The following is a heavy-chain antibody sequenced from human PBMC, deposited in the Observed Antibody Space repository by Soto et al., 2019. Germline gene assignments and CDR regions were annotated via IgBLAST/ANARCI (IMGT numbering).Heavy chain of an antibody. CDR3: GRHEGWTGQVQ. D-gene: IGHD3-9*01. V-gene: IGHV4-4*02. CDR1: GASIGSGGW. J-gene: IGHJ4*02. Sequence: SETLSLTCAVSGASIGSGGWWSWVRQPPGKGLEWIAEIFHDGNTNYSPSLKSRVTISVDKSQNQFSLNVYSVTAADTAVYYCGRHEGWTGQVQGGQGTLVTV. CDR2: IFHDGNT.